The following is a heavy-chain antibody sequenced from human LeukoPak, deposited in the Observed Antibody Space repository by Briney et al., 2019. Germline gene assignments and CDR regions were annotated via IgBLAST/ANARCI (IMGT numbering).Heavy chain of an antibody. V-gene: IGHV4-39*01. J-gene: IGHJ5*02. D-gene: IGHD6-13*01. Sequence: PSETLSLTCTVSGGYISSSSYYWGWIRQPPGKGLEWIGSIYYSGSTYYNPSLKSRVTISVDTSKNQFSLKLSSVTAADTAVYYCARHAKQQLVFWFDPWGQGTLVTVSS. CDR3: ARHAKQQLVFWFDP. CDR1: GGYISSSSYY. CDR2: IYYSGST.